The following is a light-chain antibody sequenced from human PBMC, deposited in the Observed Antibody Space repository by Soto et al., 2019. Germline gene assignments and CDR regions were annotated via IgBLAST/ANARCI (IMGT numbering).Light chain of an antibody. V-gene: IGKV1-6*02. CDR3: LRNFNYPWT. Sequence: AIQMTQSPSSLSASVGARVTITCRASQGIKTGLGWYQQKPGKAPKLLIYSASSLWSGVPSRFTGTASGTDFTLTISSLQPEDFATYYCLRNFNYPWTFGQVTKVAVK. CDR2: SAS. CDR1: QGIKTG. J-gene: IGKJ1*01.